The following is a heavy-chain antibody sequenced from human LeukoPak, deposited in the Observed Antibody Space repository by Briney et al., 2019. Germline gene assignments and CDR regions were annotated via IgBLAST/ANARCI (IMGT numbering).Heavy chain of an antibody. V-gene: IGHV3-23*01. CDR2: ISGSGGST. J-gene: IGHJ4*02. CDR1: GFTFSSYA. CDR3: ANLPLGATTVVY. Sequence: PGGSLRLSCAASGFTFSSYAMSWVRQAPGKGLEWVSAISGSGGSTYYADSVKGRFTIPRDNSKNTLYLQMNSLRAEDTAVYYCANLPLGATTVVYWGQGTLVTVSS. D-gene: IGHD1-26*01.